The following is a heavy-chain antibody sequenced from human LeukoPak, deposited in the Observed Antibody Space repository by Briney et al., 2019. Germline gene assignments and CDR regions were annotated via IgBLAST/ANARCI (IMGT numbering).Heavy chain of an antibody. CDR3: AKSSRPDGRRKLYWYFDL. V-gene: IGHV3-9*01. Sequence: GGSLRLSCAASGFTFDDYAMHWVRQAPGKGLEWVSGISWNSGSIGYADSVKGRFTISRDNAKNSLYLQMNSLRAEDTALYYCAKSSRPDGRRKLYWYFDLWGRGTLVTVSS. CDR2: ISWNSGSI. CDR1: GFTFDDYA. D-gene: IGHD5-24*01. J-gene: IGHJ2*01.